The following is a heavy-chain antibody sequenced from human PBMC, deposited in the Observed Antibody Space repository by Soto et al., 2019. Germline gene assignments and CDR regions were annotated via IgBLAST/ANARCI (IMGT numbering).Heavy chain of an antibody. D-gene: IGHD1-7*01. CDR1: GGSFTSNNW. CDR3: ASRDPGTSVDY. V-gene: IGHV4-4*02. J-gene: IGHJ4*02. CDR2: IYRTGST. Sequence: QVQLQESGPGLVKPSGTLSLTCAVSGGSFTSNNWWPWVRQPPGQGLEWIGEIYRTGSTNYNPSLKSRVTISLDKSENLFSLKVTSLTAADTAVYYCASRDPGTSVDYWGQGTLVTVSS.